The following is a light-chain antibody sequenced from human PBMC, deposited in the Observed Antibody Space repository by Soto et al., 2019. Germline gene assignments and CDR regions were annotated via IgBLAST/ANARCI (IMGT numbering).Light chain of an antibody. Sequence: QSVLTQPPSASGTPGQRVTISCSGSSSNIGSNYVYWYQQLPGTAPKLLIYRNNQRPSGVPDRFSGSKSGTSASLAISGPRSDHEPDYYCAAWDDSVSGLYVIGTGTKVXVL. CDR1: SSNIGSNY. CDR3: AAWDDSVSGLYV. V-gene: IGLV1-47*01. CDR2: RNN. J-gene: IGLJ1*01.